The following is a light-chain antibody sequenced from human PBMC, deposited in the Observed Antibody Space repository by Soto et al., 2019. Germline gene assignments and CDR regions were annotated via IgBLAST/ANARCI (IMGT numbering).Light chain of an antibody. CDR2: TAS. CDR1: QSISSH. CDR3: QQSYSTPIT. V-gene: IGKV1-39*01. J-gene: IGKJ5*01. Sequence: DIRMTQSPSSLSASFGDTVTITCRASQSISSHLNWYQQKPGKAPNLLMYTASNLQSGVPSRFSGSGSGTDFTLTISSLQPEDFATYYCQQSYSTPITFGQGTRLEI.